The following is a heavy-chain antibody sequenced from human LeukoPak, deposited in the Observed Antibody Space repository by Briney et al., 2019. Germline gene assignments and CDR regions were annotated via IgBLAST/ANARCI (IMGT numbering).Heavy chain of an antibody. CDR2: ISGSSSNT. D-gene: IGHD5-24*01. J-gene: IGHJ4*02. Sequence: GSLRLSCAASGFTFSDYYMTWIRQAPGKGLEWLSYISGSSSNTNYADSVQGRFTISRDNAKNSLYLQMNSLRDEDTAVYYCARAQLIDYWGRGTLVTVSS. V-gene: IGHV3-11*06. CDR1: GFTFSDYY. CDR3: ARAQLIDY.